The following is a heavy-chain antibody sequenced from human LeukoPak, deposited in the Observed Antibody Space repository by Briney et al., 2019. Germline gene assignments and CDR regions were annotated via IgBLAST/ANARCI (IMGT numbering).Heavy chain of an antibody. CDR3: VSFYETY. CDR1: EFTFSDSW. CDR2: INSDGSWT. Sequence: GGSLRLSCAASEFTFSDSWMHWVRQVPGKGLVWVSHINSDGSWTSYADSVKGRFTISKDNAKNTVYLQMNSLRAEDTAVYYCVSFYETYWGRGTLVTVSS. D-gene: IGHD2/OR15-2a*01. J-gene: IGHJ4*02. V-gene: IGHV3-74*01.